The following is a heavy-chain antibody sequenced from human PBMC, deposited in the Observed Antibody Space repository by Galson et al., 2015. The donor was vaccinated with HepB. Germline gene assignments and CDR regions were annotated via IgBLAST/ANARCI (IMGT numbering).Heavy chain of an antibody. V-gene: IGHV3-21*01. J-gene: IGHJ4*02. Sequence: SLRLSCAASGFTFSSYSMNWVRQAPGKGLEWVSSISSSSSYIYYADSVKGRFTISRDNAKNSLYLQMNSLRAEDTAVYYCARDGGRWLQPLRYYFDYWGQGTLVTVSS. D-gene: IGHD5-24*01. CDR2: ISSSSSYI. CDR1: GFTFSSYS. CDR3: ARDGGRWLQPLRYYFDY.